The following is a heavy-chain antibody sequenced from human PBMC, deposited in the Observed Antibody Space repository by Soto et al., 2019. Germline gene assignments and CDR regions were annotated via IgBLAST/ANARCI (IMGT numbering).Heavy chain of an antibody. Sequence: SLRLSCAASGCTFSAYGLQWVRQAPGISWSGDMIRYADSVKGRFTISRDNGKNSLYLQMNSLRTEDTAFYYCVQDWLSEPYGKFDTWRQGALVTVSS. V-gene: IGHV3-9*01. D-gene: IGHD3-10*01. CDR1: GCTFSAYG. CDR3: VQDWLSEPYGKFDT. J-gene: IGHJ4*02. CDR2: SWSGDMI.